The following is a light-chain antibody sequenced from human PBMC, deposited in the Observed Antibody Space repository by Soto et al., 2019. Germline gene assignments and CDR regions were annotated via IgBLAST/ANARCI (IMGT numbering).Light chain of an antibody. Sequence: EIVCTPSPGTLSLSPGERATLSCTASPSLSGSQLAWYQQKPGQAPRLLIHDASSRATGIPERFSGTGSGTAFTLTISRMETEDSAVNYCNQYGNSPLTFGPGTKVDIK. J-gene: IGKJ1*01. CDR3: NQYGNSPLT. CDR2: DAS. V-gene: IGKV3-20*01. CDR1: PSLSGSQ.